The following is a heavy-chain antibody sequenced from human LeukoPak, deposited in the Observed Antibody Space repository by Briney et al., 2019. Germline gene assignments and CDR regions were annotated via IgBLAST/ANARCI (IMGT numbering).Heavy chain of an antibody. CDR1: GYTFTSYD. Sequence: ASVKVSCKASGYTFTSYDINWVRQATGQGLEWMGWMNPNSGDTGYPQKFQGRVTMTRDTSITTAYMELSSLRSDDTAVYYCARSGFGSGISFDLWGQGTLVTVSS. V-gene: IGHV1-8*01. CDR2: MNPNSGDT. D-gene: IGHD3-10*01. J-gene: IGHJ5*02. CDR3: ARSGFGSGISFDL.